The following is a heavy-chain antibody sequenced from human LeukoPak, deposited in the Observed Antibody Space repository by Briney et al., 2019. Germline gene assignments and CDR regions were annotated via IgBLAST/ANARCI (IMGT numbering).Heavy chain of an antibody. CDR3: ARDKCSSTGCHNWFDP. J-gene: IGHJ5*02. CDR2: IIPIFGTA. Sequence: SVKVSCKASGGTFSSYAISWVRQAPGQGLEWMGGIIPIFGTANYAQKFQGRVTITTDESTSTAYMELSSLRSEDTAVYYCARDKCSSTGCHNWFDPWGQGTLVTVSS. CDR1: GGTFSSYA. D-gene: IGHD2-2*01. V-gene: IGHV1-69*05.